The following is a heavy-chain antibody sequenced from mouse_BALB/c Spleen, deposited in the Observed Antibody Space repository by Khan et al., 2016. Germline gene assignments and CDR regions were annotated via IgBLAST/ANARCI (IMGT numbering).Heavy chain of an antibody. V-gene: IGHV2-6*02. J-gene: IGHJ4*01. CDR1: GFSLTSYG. CDR2: IWSDGST. CDR3: ARNDDGYSYAMDY. Sequence: QVQLKESGPGLVAPSQSLSITCTVSGFSLTSYGVHWVRQPPGKGLEWLVVIWSDGSTTYNSALKSRLSISKDNSKSHVFLKMNSLQTDDTAMYYCARNDDGYSYAMDYWGQGTSVTVSS. D-gene: IGHD2-3*01.